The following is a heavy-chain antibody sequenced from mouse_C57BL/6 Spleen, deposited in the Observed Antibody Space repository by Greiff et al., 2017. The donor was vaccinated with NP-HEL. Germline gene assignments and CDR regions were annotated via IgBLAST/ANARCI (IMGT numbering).Heavy chain of an antibody. CDR2: IDPSDSET. Sequence: QVQLQQPGAELVRPGSSVKLSCKASGYTFTSYWMHWVKQRPIQGLEWIGNIDPSDSETHYNQKFTDKATLTVDKSSSTAYMQLSSLTSEDSAVYYCARQSYYYGSSPYFDVWGTGTTVTVSS. CDR3: ARQSYYYGSSPYFDV. J-gene: IGHJ1*03. D-gene: IGHD1-1*01. V-gene: IGHV1-52*01. CDR1: GYTFTSYW.